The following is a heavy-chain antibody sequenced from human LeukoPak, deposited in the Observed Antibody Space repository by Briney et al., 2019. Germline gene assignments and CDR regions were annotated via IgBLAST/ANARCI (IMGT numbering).Heavy chain of an antibody. V-gene: IGHV3-30*02. CDR1: GFTFSSYG. CDR3: AKDRTARPRPYYFDY. CDR2: IRYDGSNK. Sequence: GGSLRLSCAASGFTFSSYGMHWVRQAPGKGLEWVAFIRYDGSNKYYADSVKGRFTISRDNSKNTLYLQMNSLRAEDTAVYYCAKDRTARPRPYYFDYWGQGTLVTVSS. J-gene: IGHJ4*02. D-gene: IGHD6-6*01.